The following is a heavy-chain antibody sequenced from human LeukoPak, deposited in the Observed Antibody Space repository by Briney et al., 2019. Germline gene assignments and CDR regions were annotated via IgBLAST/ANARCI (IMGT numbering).Heavy chain of an antibody. Sequence: PSETLSLTCTVSGSSFSSDYYWGWIRQPPGKGLEWSGSIFHSGSTYYNPSLKSRVTILVDTSKNQFSLKLSSVTAADTAVYYCARLGTTSACFDYWGQGTLVTVSS. CDR2: IFHSGST. D-gene: IGHD1-1*01. CDR1: GSSFSSDYY. CDR3: ARLGTTSACFDY. V-gene: IGHV4-38-2*02. J-gene: IGHJ4*02.